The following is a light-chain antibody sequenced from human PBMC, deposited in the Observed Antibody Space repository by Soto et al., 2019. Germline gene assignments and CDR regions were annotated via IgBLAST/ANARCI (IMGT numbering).Light chain of an antibody. CDR1: SSDVGGYNY. CDR3: SSYISSSSDYV. J-gene: IGLJ1*01. Sequence: QSVLTQPASVSGSPGQSITISCTGTSSDVGGYNYVSWYQQRPGKAPKLMIYEVSNRPSGVSNRFSGSKSGNTASLTISGLQAEDEADYYCSSYISSSSDYVFGTGTKVTVL. V-gene: IGLV2-14*01. CDR2: EVS.